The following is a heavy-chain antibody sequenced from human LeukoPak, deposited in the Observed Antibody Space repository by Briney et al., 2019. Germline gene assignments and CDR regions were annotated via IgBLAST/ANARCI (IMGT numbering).Heavy chain of an antibody. D-gene: IGHD3-16*02. CDR1: GFTFSSYG. Sequence: GGSLRLSCAASGFTFSSYGMNWVRQAPGKGLEWVSYISCSGSTIYYTDSVKGRFTISRDNAKNSLYLQMNSLRAEDTAVYYCARRVSPYDYVWGSYRPLDYWGQGTLVTVSS. CDR3: ARRVSPYDYVWGSYRPLDY. V-gene: IGHV3-48*03. J-gene: IGHJ4*02. CDR2: ISCSGSTI.